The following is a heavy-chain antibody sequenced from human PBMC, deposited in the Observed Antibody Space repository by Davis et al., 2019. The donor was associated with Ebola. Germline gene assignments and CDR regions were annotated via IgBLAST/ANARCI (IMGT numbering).Heavy chain of an antibody. CDR2: ISGDGGST. CDR1: GFTFDDYA. J-gene: IGHJ6*02. V-gene: IGHV3-43*02. Sequence: GGSLRLSCAASGFTFDDYAMHWVRQAPGKGLASVSLISGDGGSTYYADSVKGRFTISRDNSKNSLYLQMNSLRTEDTSLYYCAKDSTIFGLYGMDVWGQGTTVTVSS. D-gene: IGHD3-3*01. CDR3: AKDSTIFGLYGMDV.